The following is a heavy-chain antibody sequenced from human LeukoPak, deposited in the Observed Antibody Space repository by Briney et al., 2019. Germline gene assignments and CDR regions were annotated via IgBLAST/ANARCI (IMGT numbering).Heavy chain of an antibody. J-gene: IGHJ4*02. D-gene: IGHD3-3*01. V-gene: IGHV3-21*01. CDR3: ARARVAREGAFDY. CDR2: ISSGSNYI. CDR1: GFTFSNYY. Sequence: GGSLRLSCAASGFTFSNYYMNWVRQAPGKGLEWVSSISSGSNYIYYADSLKGRFTISRDNAKNSLYLQMNSLRAEDTAVYYCARARVAREGAFDYWGQGTLVTVSS.